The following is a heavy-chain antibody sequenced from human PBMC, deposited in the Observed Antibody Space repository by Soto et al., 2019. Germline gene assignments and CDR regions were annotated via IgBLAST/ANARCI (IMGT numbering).Heavy chain of an antibody. Sequence: QGQLVESGGDAVQPGRSLRLSGVGSGFTFSNHAMHWVRLAPGQGLEWVAYISYDGSNKAYGASVQGRFPISRDNSKNTGILQMNSLRVEDTGVFHFAKGGRSYDDFWSGSVGSCDIWCRGTTVTVSS. D-gene: IGHD3-3*01. CDR1: GFTFSNHA. CDR2: ISYDGSNK. V-gene: IGHV3-30*18. CDR3: AKGGRSYDDFWSGSVGSCDI. J-gene: IGHJ3*02.